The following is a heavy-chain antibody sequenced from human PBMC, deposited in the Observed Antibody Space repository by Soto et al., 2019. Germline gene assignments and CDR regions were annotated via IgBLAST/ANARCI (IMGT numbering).Heavy chain of an antibody. Sequence: EVQLVESGGDLVQPGGSLRLSCAASGFTFSTYSMNWVRQAPGKGLEWVSSISSSSTIYYAESVKGRFNISRDNVQNSLYLQMHSLRAEDTAVYYCARERGSGWTFDYWGQGTLVTVSS. D-gene: IGHD6-19*01. CDR2: ISSSSTI. CDR3: ARERGSGWTFDY. V-gene: IGHV3-48*01. CDR1: GFTFSTYS. J-gene: IGHJ4*02.